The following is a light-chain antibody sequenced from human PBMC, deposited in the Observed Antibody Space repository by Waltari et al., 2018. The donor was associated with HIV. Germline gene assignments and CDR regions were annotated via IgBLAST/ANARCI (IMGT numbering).Light chain of an antibody. Sequence: QSALTQPRSVSGSPGQSVTISCTGTSSDVGGHNYVSWYQQHPGKAPKLMIYDVTRRPSGVPVRFSASRSGTSASLTISYLQAEDEAEYHCCSYGGSYSFVVFGGGTKLTVL. V-gene: IGLV2-11*01. CDR3: CSYGGSYSFVV. CDR2: DVT. CDR1: SSDVGGHNY. J-gene: IGLJ2*01.